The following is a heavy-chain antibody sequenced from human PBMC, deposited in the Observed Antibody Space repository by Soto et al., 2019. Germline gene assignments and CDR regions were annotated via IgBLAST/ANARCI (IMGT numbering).Heavy chain of an antibody. CDR2: INWNDDK. V-gene: IGHV2-5*01. D-gene: IGHD3-22*01. J-gene: IGHJ4*02. CDR3: ARSGHNSGFFYYDY. Sequence: QITLKESGPTLVKVTQTVTLTCTFSGFSLRNTGVGVGWIRQPPGKALEGLALINWNDDKRYNPSLKSRLTITKDTSKNQVVLTMTNMDPVDTATYYCARSGHNSGFFYYDYWGQGIVITVSS. CDR1: GFSLRNTGVG.